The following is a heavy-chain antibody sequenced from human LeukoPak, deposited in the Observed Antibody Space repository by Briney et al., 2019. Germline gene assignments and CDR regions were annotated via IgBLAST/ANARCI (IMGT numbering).Heavy chain of an antibody. J-gene: IGHJ4*02. CDR3: ARDLGSVLCSDDPDCIAAHGLDY. Sequence: GGSLRLSCAASGFTFSSYAMHWVRQAPGKGLEWVAVISYDGSNKYYADSVKGRFTISRDNSKNTLYLQMNSLRAEGTAVYYCARDLGSVLCSDDPDCIAAHGLDYWGQGTLVTVSS. V-gene: IGHV3-30-3*01. D-gene: IGHD6-13*01. CDR1: GFTFSSYA. CDR2: ISYDGSNK.